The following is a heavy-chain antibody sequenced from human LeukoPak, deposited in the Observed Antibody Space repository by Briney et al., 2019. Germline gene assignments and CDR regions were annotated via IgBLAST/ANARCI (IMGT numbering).Heavy chain of an antibody. Sequence: ASVKVSCKTSGYTFTSYAINWVRQAPGQGLEWMGWINTNTENPTYAQGFTGRYVFSLDTSVSTAYLQISGLKADDTAVYYCGRDPKLGIRGYTYGYIDYWGQGTLVTVSS. D-gene: IGHD5-18*01. CDR2: INTNTENP. J-gene: IGHJ4*02. CDR1: GYTFTSYA. CDR3: GRDPKLGIRGYTYGYIDY. V-gene: IGHV7-4-1*02.